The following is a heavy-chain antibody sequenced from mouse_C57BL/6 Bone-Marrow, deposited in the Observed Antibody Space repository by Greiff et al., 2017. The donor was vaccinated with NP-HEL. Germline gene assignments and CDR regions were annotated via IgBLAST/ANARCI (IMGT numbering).Heavy chain of an antibody. CDR3: ASRAY. J-gene: IGHJ3*01. CDR2: IYPGDGDT. V-gene: IGHV1-80*01. CDR1: GYEFSNYW. Sequence: VQLQQSGAELVKPGASVKISCKASGYEFSNYWMNWVKQRPGQGLEWIGQIYPGDGDTNYNGKFKDKATLTADKSSSTAYMQLSRLTSEDSAVSFAASRAYWGQGTLVTVSA.